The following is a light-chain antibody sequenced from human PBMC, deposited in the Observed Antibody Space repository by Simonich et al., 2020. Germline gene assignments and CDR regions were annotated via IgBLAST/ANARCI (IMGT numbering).Light chain of an antibody. CDR3: CSYAGSSTVV. J-gene: IGLJ2*01. Sequence: QSALTQPASVSGSPGQSITISYTGTRRDVGGYNLVSWYQQHPGKAPKLMIYEGSKRPSGVSNRFSGSKSGNTASLTISGLQAEDEADYYCCSYAGSSTVVFGGGTKLTVL. CDR1: RRDVGGYNL. CDR2: EGS. V-gene: IGLV2-23*01.